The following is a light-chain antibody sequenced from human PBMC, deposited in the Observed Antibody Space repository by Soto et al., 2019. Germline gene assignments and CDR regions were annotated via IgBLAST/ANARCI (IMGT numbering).Light chain of an antibody. J-gene: IGLJ1*01. CDR3: CSYAGNSEV. CDR2: EVT. CDR1: SGDVGSYNL. V-gene: IGLV2-23*02. Sequence: QSVRTQPASVSGSPGQSITIPCTGTSGDVGSYNLVSWYQQHPGKAPKLLIYEVTERPSGVSNRFSGSKSGNTASLTISGLQPDGEADYYCCSYAGNSEVFGTGTKVTVL.